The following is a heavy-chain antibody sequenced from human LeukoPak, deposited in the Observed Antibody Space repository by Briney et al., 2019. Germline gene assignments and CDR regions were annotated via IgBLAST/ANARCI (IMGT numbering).Heavy chain of an antibody. CDR1: GGSFSGYY. J-gene: IGHJ2*01. D-gene: IGHD2-2*01. CDR2: INHSGST. Sequence: PSETLSLTCAVYGGSFSGYYWSWIRQPPGKGLGWIGEINHSGSTNYNPSLKSRVTISVDTSKNQFSLKLSSVTAADTAVYYCARGPGAVVPAAIRRGYFDLWGRGTLVTVSS. V-gene: IGHV4-34*01. CDR3: ARGPGAVVPAAIRRGYFDL.